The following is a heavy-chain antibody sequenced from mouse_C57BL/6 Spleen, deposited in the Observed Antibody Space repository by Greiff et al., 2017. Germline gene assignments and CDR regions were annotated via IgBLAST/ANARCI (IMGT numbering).Heavy chain of an antibody. J-gene: IGHJ1*03. CDR2: IDPSDSYT. V-gene: IGHV1-69*01. CDR3: ARRGTTSPWYFDV. Sequence: QVQLQQPGAELVMPGASVKLSCKASGYTFTSYWMHWVKQRPGQGLEWIGEIDPSDSYTNYNQKFKGKSTLTVDKSSSTAYMQLSSLTSEDSAVYYFARRGTTSPWYFDVWGTGTTVTVSS. CDR1: GYTFTSYW. D-gene: IGHD1-1*01.